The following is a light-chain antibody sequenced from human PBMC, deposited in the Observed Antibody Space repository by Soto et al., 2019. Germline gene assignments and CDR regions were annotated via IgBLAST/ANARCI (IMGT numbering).Light chain of an antibody. CDR2: GAS. V-gene: IGKV3-20*01. CDR3: HQYGSTPWT. J-gene: IGKJ1*01. CDR1: QSVSSSY. Sequence: EIVLTQSPGTLSLSPGERATLSCRSSQSVSSSYLAWYQQKPGQAPRPLIYGASSRAIGIPDRFSGSESETDFTLTISRLEPEEFAVYYCHQYGSTPWTFGQGTKVDIK.